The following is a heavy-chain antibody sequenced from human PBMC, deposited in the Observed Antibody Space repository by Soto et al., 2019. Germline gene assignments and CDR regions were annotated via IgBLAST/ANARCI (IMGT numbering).Heavy chain of an antibody. V-gene: IGHV5-10-1*01. CDR2: IDPSDSYT. CDR1: GYSFTSYW. CDR3: ASTSRYCSGGSCYSGDFDY. J-gene: IGHJ4*02. Sequence: PGESLKISCKGSGYSFTSYWIXWVRQMPGKGLEWMGRIDPSDSYTNYSPSFQGHVTISADKSISTAYLQWSSLKASDTAMYYCASTSRYCSGGSCYSGDFDYWGQGTLVTVSS. D-gene: IGHD2-15*01.